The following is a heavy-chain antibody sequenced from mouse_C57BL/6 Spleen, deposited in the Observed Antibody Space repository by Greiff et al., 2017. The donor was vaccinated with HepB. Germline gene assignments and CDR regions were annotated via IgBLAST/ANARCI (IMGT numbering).Heavy chain of an antibody. J-gene: IGHJ3*01. CDR1: GYTFTDYY. D-gene: IGHD2-4*01. Sequence: EVQLQQSGPELVKPGASVKISCKASGYTFTDYYMNWVKQSHGKSLEWIGDINPNNGGTSYNQKFKGKATLTVDKSSSTAYMELRSLTSEDSAVYYCARWKYYDSFAYWGQGTLVTVSA. V-gene: IGHV1-26*01. CDR2: INPNNGGT. CDR3: ARWKYYDSFAY.